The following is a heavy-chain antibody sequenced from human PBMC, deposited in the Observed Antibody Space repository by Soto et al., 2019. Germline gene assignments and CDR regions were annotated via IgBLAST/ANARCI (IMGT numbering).Heavy chain of an antibody. CDR3: AKDTTIPPYYMDV. D-gene: IGHD2-2*01. J-gene: IGHJ6*03. CDR2: ITGSTGTT. CDR1: GFTFSNFA. Sequence: EVQVLESGGGSVQPGGSLRLSCAASGFTFSNFAMSWVRHAPGKGLEWVSEITGSTGTTYYADSVKGRFIISRDNSKNSVHLQMNSRRAEDTAVYYCAKDTTIPPYYMDVWGKGTTVTVSS. V-gene: IGHV3-23*01.